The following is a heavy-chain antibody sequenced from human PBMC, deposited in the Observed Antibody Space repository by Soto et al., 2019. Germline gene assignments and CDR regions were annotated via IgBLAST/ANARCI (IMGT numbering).Heavy chain of an antibody. V-gene: IGHV4-59*01. CDR1: GDAISSYY. Sequence: PSETLSLTCTVSGDAISSYYWIWIRQPPGKGLEWIGYIYYSGSTNYNPSLKSRVTISVDTSKNQFSLKLSSVTAADTAVYYCARVWGGAFDIWGQGILVTVSS. CDR3: ARVWGGAFDI. CDR2: IYYSGST. J-gene: IGHJ3*02. D-gene: IGHD3-10*01.